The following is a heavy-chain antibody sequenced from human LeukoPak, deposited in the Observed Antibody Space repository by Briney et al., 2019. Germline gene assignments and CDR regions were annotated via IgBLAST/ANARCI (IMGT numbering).Heavy chain of an antibody. Sequence: SETLSLTCTVSGGSISNYYWSWIRQPPGRGLEWIGSIFYSGSTYYNPSLKSRVTISVDTSKNQLSLKLSSVTAANTAVYYCARGLYSSGRALGYWGQGTLVTVSS. V-gene: IGHV4-59*12. J-gene: IGHJ4*02. CDR3: ARGLYSSGRALGY. CDR1: GGSISNYY. D-gene: IGHD6-19*01. CDR2: IFYSGST.